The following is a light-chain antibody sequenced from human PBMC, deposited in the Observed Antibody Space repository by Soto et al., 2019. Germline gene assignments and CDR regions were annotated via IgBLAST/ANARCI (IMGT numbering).Light chain of an antibody. CDR1: QSISIW. V-gene: IGKV1-5*03. Sequence: DIHMTQSPSTLSASVGDRVTITCRASQSISIWLSWYQQKPGKAPNLLIYKPSSLETGVPSRFSGSGSGTEFTLTISSLQPDDFATYYCQHWNDYAWTFGQGTKVEVK. CDR3: QHWNDYAWT. J-gene: IGKJ1*01. CDR2: KPS.